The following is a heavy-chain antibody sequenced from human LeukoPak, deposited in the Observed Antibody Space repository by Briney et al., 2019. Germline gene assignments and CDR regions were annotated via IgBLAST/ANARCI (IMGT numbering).Heavy chain of an antibody. D-gene: IGHD6-25*01. V-gene: IGHV3-74*01. CDR2: INSDGSST. CDR3: ARGYSSAWNNAYDI. J-gene: IGHJ3*02. Sequence: GGSLRLSCAASEFTFSSYWMHWVRQAPGKGLVWVSRINSDGSSTSHADSVKGRFTISRDNAKNTLYLQMNSLRVEHTAVYYCARGYSSAWNNAYDIWGHGTMVTVSS. CDR1: EFTFSSYW.